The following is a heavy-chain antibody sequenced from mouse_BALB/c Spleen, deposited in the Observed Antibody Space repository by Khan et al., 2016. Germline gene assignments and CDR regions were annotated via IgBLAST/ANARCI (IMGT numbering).Heavy chain of an antibody. CDR3: TRWSYYYVSSYGCFAY. V-gene: IGHV1-7*01. D-gene: IGHD1-1*01. Sequence: QVQLQQSGAELAKPGASVKMSCKASGYTFTDYWMHWVKQSPGQGLEWIGYINPSTGYTEYNQKFKDKATLTADNSSSTAYMQLSSLTSEDSAVYYSTRWSYYYVSSYGCFAYWGQGTLVTVSA. J-gene: IGHJ3*01. CDR1: GYTFTDYW. CDR2: INPSTGYT.